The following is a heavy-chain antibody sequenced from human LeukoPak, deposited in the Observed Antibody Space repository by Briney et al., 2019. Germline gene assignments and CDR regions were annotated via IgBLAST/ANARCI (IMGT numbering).Heavy chain of an antibody. V-gene: IGHV1-2*02. Sequence: VASVKVSCKASEYTLIDYFIHGVRQAPGQGLEWLGWIDPNSDGTNSAQNFQGRVTMTRDTSISTAYMELSSLRSDDTAVDYCARALRTDILTTDYGGPGTLVTVSS. CDR2: IDPNSDGT. CDR3: ARALRTDILTTDY. D-gene: IGHD3-9*01. J-gene: IGHJ4*02. CDR1: EYTLIDYF.